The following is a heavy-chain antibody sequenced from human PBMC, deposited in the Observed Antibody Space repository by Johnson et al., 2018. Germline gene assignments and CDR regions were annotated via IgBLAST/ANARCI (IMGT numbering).Heavy chain of an antibody. D-gene: IGHD2-2*01. CDR3: AKAVGSSATYYMDV. J-gene: IGHJ6*03. V-gene: IGHV3-43D*03. CDR2: ITWYGDTK. CDR1: GFTFGDYA. Sequence: VQLVQSGGAVVRPGGSLRLSCAASGFTFGDYAMHWVRQASGKGPEWISLITWYGDTKYYAASVKGRFTISRDNSKNSLYLQMNSLRIEDTALYYCAKAVGSSATYYMDVWGKGTTVTVSS.